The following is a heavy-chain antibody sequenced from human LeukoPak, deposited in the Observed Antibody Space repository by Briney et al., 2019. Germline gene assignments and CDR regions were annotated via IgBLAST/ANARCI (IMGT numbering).Heavy chain of an antibody. D-gene: IGHD5-12*01. CDR2: INPNSGGT. V-gene: IGHV1-2*02. Sequence: ASVKVSCKASGYTFTGYYMHWVRQAPGQGLEWMGWINPNSGGTNYAQKFQGRVTMTRDTSISTAYMELSRLRSDDTAVYYCARRYVDIVATIRSYWFDPWGQGTLVTVSS. CDR3: ARRYVDIVATIRSYWFDP. J-gene: IGHJ5*02. CDR1: GYTFTGYY.